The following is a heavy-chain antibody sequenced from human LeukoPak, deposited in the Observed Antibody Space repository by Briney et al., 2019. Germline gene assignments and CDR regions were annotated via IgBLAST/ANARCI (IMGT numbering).Heavy chain of an antibody. Sequence: GGSLRLSCAASGFTFSSYAMSWVRQAPGKGLEWVSAISGSGGSTYYADSVKGRFTISRDNSKNTLYLQMNSLRAEDTAVYYCARGRFNMIRGVIKTVWFDPWTQGTQVTVSS. V-gene: IGHV3-23*01. J-gene: IGHJ5*02. CDR1: GFTFSSYA. CDR2: ISGSGGST. CDR3: ARGRFNMIRGVIKTVWFDP. D-gene: IGHD3-10*01.